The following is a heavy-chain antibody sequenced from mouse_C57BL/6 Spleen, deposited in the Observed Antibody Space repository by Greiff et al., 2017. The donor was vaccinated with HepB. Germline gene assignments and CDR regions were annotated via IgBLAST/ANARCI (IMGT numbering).Heavy chain of an antibody. D-gene: IGHD1-1*01. V-gene: IGHV5-17*01. J-gene: IGHJ3*01. CDR2: ISSGSSTI. CDR1: GFTFSDYG. CDR3: ARESITTVGGAWFAY. Sequence: EVQLHESGGGLVKPGGSLKLSCAASGFTFSDYGMHWVRQAPEKGLEWVAYISSGSSTIYYADTVKGRFTISRDNAKNTLFLQMTSLRSEDTAMYYCARESITTVGGAWFAYWGQGTLVTVSA.